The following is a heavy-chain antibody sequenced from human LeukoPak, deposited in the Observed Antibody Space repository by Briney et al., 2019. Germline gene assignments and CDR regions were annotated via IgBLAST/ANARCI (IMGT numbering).Heavy chain of an antibody. CDR3: ARAYSSGWFLS. D-gene: IGHD6-19*01. V-gene: IGHV3-33*01. Sequence: GGSLRLSCAASGFTFSSYGMHWVRQAPGKGLEWVAVIWYDGSNKYYADSVKGRFTISRDNSKNTLYLQMNSLRAEDTAVYYCARAYSSGWFLSWGQGTLVTVSS. CDR2: IWYDGSNK. J-gene: IGHJ5*02. CDR1: GFTFSSYG.